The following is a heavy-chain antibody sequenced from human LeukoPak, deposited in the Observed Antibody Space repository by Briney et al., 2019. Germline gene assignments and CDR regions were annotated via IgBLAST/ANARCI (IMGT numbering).Heavy chain of an antibody. V-gene: IGHV3-48*03. CDR2: ISSSGSTI. D-gene: IGHD3-16*01. CDR1: GFTFSSYE. Sequence: PGGSLRLSCTASGFTFSSYEMNWVRQAPGKGLEWVSYISSSGSTIYYADSVKGRFTISRDNSKNTLYLQINSLRAEDKAVYFCAKDRLGGPYFFHYWGQGTLVTVSS. CDR3: AKDRLGGPYFFHY. J-gene: IGHJ4*02.